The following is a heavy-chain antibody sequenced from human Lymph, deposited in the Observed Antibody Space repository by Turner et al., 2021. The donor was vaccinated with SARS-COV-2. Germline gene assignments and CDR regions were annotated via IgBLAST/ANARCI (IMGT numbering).Heavy chain of an antibody. V-gene: IGHV3-53*01. D-gene: IGHD4-17*01. J-gene: IGHJ4*02. CDR3: ARVLPYGDYFDY. Sequence: EVQLVESGGGLLQPGGYLRLSCAASGFTVSSNYMTWVRQAPGKGLEWVSLIYSGGSTYYADSVKGRFTISRDNSKNTLYLQMNSLRADDTAVYYCARVLPYGDYFDYWGQGTLVTVSS. CDR1: GFTVSSNY. CDR2: IYSGGST.